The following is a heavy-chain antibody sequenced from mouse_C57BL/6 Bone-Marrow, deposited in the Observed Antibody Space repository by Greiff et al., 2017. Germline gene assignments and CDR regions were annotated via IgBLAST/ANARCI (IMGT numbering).Heavy chain of an antibody. CDR2: IFPGNSDT. CDR1: GYTFTSYW. Sequence: EVQLQQSGTVLARPGASVKMSCKTSGYTFTSYWMHWVKQRPGQGLEWIGAIFPGNSDTSYNQKFKGKAKLTAVTSASTAYMELSSLTNEDSAVYYCTRTVDDYPYWYFDVWGTGTKVTVSS. V-gene: IGHV1-5*01. J-gene: IGHJ1*03. D-gene: IGHD2-4*01. CDR3: TRTVDDYPYWYFDV.